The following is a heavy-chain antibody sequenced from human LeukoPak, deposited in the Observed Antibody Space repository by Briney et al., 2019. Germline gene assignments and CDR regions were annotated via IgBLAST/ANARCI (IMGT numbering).Heavy chain of an antibody. V-gene: IGHV4-4*07. CDR2: IYTSGST. CDR1: GGSISSYY. D-gene: IGHD3-10*01. J-gene: IGHJ6*03. Sequence: SETLSLTCTVSGGSISSYYWSWIRQPAGKGLEWIGRIYTSGSTNYNPSLKSRVTISVDTSKNQFSLKLSSVTAADTAVYYCARLYGSGSWYYYYYYMDVWGKGTTVTISS. CDR3: ARLYGSGSWYYYYYYMDV.